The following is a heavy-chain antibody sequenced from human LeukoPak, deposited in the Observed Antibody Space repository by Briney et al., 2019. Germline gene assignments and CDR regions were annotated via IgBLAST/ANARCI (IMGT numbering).Heavy chain of an antibody. Sequence: PSETLPLTCAVYGGSFSGYYWSWIRQPPGKGLEWIGEINHSGSTNYNPSLKSRVTISVDTSKNQFSLKLRSVTAADTAVYYCARARGAVAIDYWGQGTLVTVSS. V-gene: IGHV4-34*01. CDR2: INHSGST. J-gene: IGHJ4*02. D-gene: IGHD6-19*01. CDR3: ARARGAVAIDY. CDR1: GGSFSGYY.